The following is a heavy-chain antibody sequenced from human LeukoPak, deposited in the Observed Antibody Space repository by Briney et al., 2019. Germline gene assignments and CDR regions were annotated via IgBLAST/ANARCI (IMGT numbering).Heavy chain of an antibody. CDR1: GFTFSYYA. V-gene: IGHV3-23*01. J-gene: IGHJ4*02. D-gene: IGHD2-2*01. CDR2: ISGSGGAT. CDR3: AKCPVVPVGTYFFDY. Sequence: QPGGSLRLSCAASGFTFSYYAMTWVRQAPGKGLEWVSAISGSGGATFYADSVKGRFSISRDNSKNTLEVQMNSLSPEATADYSCAKCPVVPVGTYFFDYWGQGTLVIVSS.